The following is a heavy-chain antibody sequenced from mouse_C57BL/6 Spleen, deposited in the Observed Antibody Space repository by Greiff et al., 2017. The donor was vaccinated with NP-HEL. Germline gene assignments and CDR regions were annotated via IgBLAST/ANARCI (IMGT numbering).Heavy chain of an antibody. CDR3: ATGLDFDY. D-gene: IGHD3-1*01. J-gene: IGHJ2*01. Sequence: EVQVVESGGGLVKPGGSLKLSCAASGFTFSDYGMHWVRQAPEKGLEWVAYISSGSSTIYYADPVKGRFTISRDNAKNTLFLQMTSLRSEDTAMYYCATGLDFDYWGQGTTLTVSS. CDR2: ISSGSSTI. CDR1: GFTFSDYG. V-gene: IGHV5-17*01.